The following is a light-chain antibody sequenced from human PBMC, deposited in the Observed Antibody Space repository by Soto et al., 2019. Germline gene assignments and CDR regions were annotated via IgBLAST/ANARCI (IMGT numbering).Light chain of an antibody. Sequence: EIVLTQSPGTLSLSPGEIATLSCRASQSVSAGYFAWYQQKPGQAPRLLIYETSSRTTGTPDRFSGSGSGTDFTLTISRLEPEDFAVYYCQQYGSSGTLGQGTKVDIK. J-gene: IGKJ1*01. V-gene: IGKV3-20*01. CDR2: ETS. CDR3: QQYGSSGT. CDR1: QSVSAGY.